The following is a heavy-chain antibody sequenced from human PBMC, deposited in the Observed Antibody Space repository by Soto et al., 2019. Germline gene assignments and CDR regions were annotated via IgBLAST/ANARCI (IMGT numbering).Heavy chain of an antibody. CDR3: ARGKYSRYCSSTSCYRVCWFDP. V-gene: IGHV4-34*01. CDR2: INHSGST. Sequence: QVQLQQWGAGLLKPSETLSLTCAVYGGSFSGYYWSWIRQPPGKGLEWIGEINHSGSTNYNPSLKSRVTISVDTSKNQCSLKLSSVTAADTAVYYCARGKYSRYCSSTSCYRVCWFDPWGQGTLVTVSS. CDR1: GGSFSGYY. D-gene: IGHD2-2*01. J-gene: IGHJ5*02.